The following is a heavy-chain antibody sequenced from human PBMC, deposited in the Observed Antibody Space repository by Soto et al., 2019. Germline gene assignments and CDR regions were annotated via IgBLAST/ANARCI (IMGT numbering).Heavy chain of an antibody. Sequence: XXSLRLAFAASGFTFSSYAMRWVRQAPGKGLEWVSAISGSGGSTYYADSVKGRFTISRDNSKNTLYLQMNSLRDEDTAVYYCATEDCSGGSCYIDYWGQGTLVTVSS. D-gene: IGHD2-15*01. CDR1: GFTFSSYA. J-gene: IGHJ4*02. CDR3: ATEDCSGGSCYIDY. V-gene: IGHV3-23*01. CDR2: ISGSGGST.